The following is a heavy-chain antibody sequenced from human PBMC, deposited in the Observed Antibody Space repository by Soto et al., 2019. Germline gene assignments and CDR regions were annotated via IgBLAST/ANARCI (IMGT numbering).Heavy chain of an antibody. CDR3: ARMATFGSLNWFDT. CDR1: GYSFTNND. V-gene: IGHV1-8*01. Sequence: PSVKVSCKASGYSFTNNDVSWVRQATGQGLEWMGWMNPGSGDTGYAQKFQGRVTMTRDISIATAYMELSSLRSDDTAIYYCARMATFGSLNWFDTWGQGTLVTVSS. J-gene: IGHJ5*02. CDR2: MNPGSGDT. D-gene: IGHD3-16*01.